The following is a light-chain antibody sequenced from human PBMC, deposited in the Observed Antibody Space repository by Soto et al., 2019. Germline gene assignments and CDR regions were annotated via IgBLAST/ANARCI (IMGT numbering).Light chain of an antibody. J-gene: IGKJ1*01. Sequence: DIMMTQSPDSLAVSLGERATINCKSSQSVLYSSNNKNYLAWYQQKPGQPPKLLIYWASTRESGVPDRFSGSGSGTDFTLTISSLQAVDVAVYYCQQYFSTPVTFGQGTKVEIK. CDR1: QSVLYSSNNKNY. CDR2: WAS. V-gene: IGKV4-1*01. CDR3: QQYFSTPVT.